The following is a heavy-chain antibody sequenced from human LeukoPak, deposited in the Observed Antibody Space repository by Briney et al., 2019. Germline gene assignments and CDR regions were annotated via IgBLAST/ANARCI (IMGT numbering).Heavy chain of an antibody. V-gene: IGHV3-30*02. J-gene: IGHJ3*02. CDR3: ARDTVVVRDAFDI. CDR2: IRYDGSNK. Sequence: GGSLRLSCAASGFTFSSYGMHWVRQAPGKGLEWVAFIRYDGSNKYYADSVKGRFTISRDNAKNSLYLQMNSLRAEDTAVYYCARDTVVVRDAFDIWGQGTMVTVSS. CDR1: GFTFSSYG. D-gene: IGHD2-15*01.